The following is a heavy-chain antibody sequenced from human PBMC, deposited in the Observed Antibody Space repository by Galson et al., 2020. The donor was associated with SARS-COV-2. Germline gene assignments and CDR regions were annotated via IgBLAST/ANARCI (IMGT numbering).Heavy chain of an antibody. D-gene: IGHD6-6*01. CDR2: ISRGSYYI. Sequence: GESLKISCAVSGFAFNIYSMNWVRHVPGKGLEWVSGISRGSYYIYYADSVKGRFTISRDNAKNSVFLQMNSLRGEDTALYFCVKGSSSVERHFDYWGQGTLVTVSS. CDR3: VKGSSSVERHFDY. J-gene: IGHJ4*02. V-gene: IGHV3-21*04. CDR1: GFAFNIYS.